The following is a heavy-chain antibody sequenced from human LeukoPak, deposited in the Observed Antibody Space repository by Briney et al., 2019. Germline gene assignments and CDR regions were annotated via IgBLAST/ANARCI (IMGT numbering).Heavy chain of an antibody. V-gene: IGHV3-48*01. J-gene: IGHJ6*03. CDR3: ARDFEYSSSSYYYYMDV. D-gene: IGHD6-6*01. CDR1: GFTVSSNY. Sequence: GGSLRLSCAASGFTVSSNYMSWVRQAPGKGLEWVSYISSSSSTIYYADSVKGRFTISRDNAKNSLYLQMNSLRAEDTAVYYCARDFEYSSSSYYYYMDVWGKGTTVTVSS. CDR2: ISSSSSTI.